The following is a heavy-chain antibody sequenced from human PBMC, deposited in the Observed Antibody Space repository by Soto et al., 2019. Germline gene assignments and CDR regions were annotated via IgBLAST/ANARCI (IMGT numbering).Heavy chain of an antibody. Sequence: PGGSLRLSCAASGFTFTRCAMHWVRQAPGKGLEWVANIKQDGSEKYYVDSVRGRFTISRDNAKNSLYVQMNSLRAEDTAVYCCVREGLITSWFAPWGQGTLVTVSS. J-gene: IGHJ5*02. D-gene: IGHD3-10*01. CDR3: VREGLITSWFAP. CDR2: IKQDGSEK. V-gene: IGHV3-7*03. CDR1: GFTFTRCA.